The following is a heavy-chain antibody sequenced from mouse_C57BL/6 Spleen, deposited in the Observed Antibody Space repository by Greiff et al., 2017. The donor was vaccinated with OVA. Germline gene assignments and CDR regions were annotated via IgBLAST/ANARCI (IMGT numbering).Heavy chain of an antibody. CDR1: GYTFTDYY. Sequence: EVQLQQSGPELVKPGASVKISCKASGYTFTDYYMNWVKQSHGKSLEWIGDINPNNGGTSYNQKFKGKATLTVDKSSSTAYMELRSLTSEDSAVYYCARSEDYSNYVDWYFDVWGTGTTVTVSS. J-gene: IGHJ1*03. CDR3: ARSEDYSNYVDWYFDV. V-gene: IGHV1-26*01. CDR2: INPNNGGT. D-gene: IGHD2-5*01.